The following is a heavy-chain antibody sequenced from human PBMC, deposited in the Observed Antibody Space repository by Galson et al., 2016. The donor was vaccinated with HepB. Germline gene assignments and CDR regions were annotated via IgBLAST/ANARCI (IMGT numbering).Heavy chain of an antibody. D-gene: IGHD5-24*01. V-gene: IGHV3-33*01. J-gene: IGHJ4*02. Sequence: SLRLSCAASGFTFSNYGMHWVRQTPGKGLEWVALIWYDGSKKYYADSVKGRFTISRDNSKNTLYLQMDSLRAEDTAVYYCARDKMRWLQLVYLLDHWGQGTLVTVSS. CDR1: GFTFSNYG. CDR2: IWYDGSKK. CDR3: ARDKMRWLQLVYLLDH.